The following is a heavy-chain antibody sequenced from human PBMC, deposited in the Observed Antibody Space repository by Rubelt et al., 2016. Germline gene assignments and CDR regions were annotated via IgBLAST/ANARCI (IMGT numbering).Heavy chain of an antibody. D-gene: IGHD1-26*01. CDR2: VNFNLGGT. V-gene: IGHV1-2*02. CDR1: GYIVTAYY. J-gene: IGHJ4*02. CDR3: AKGGGGYPQDY. Sequence: QVQLVQSGAEVKRPGASVKLSCNASGYIVTAYYIHWLRQAPGQGLEWMGWVNFNLGGTNYAPKFQGRVTMTRDKSIKTAYVELRGLESDDTAVYYCAKGGGGYPQDYWGQGTLVTVSS.